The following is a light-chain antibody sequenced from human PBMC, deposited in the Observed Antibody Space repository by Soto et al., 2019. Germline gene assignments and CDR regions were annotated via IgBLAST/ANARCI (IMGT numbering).Light chain of an antibody. J-gene: IGKJ1*01. CDR3: QQYNNWPRT. Sequence: EIVMTQSPVTLSVSPGERATLSCRASQSVRRNLAWYQQKPGQAPRLLISGASTRATGIPARFSGSGSGTEFTLTISSLQSEDFAVYYCQQYNNWPRTFGQGTKVEIK. V-gene: IGKV3-15*01. CDR1: QSVRRN. CDR2: GAS.